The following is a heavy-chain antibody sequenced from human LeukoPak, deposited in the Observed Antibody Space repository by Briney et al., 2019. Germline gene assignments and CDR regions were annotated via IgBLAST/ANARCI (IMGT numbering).Heavy chain of an antibody. V-gene: IGHV4-61*02. CDR1: GGSISSGSYY. J-gene: IGHJ6*03. CDR2: IYTSGST. CDR3: ARDCIVVAPAADYYYYYMDV. D-gene: IGHD2-2*01. Sequence: SQTLSLTCTVSGGSISSGSYYWSWIRQPAGKGLEWIGRIYTSGSTNYNPSLKSRVTISVDTSKNQFSLKLSSVTAADTAVYYCARDCIVVAPAADYYYYYMDVWGKGTTVTVSS.